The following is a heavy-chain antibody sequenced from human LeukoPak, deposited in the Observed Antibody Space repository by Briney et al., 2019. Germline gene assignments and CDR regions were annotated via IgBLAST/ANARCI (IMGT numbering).Heavy chain of an antibody. CDR2: ISAYNGNT. Sequence: ASVKVSCKASGYTFTSYGISWVRQAPGQGLEWMGWISAYNGNTNYAQKLQGRVTMTTDTSTSTAYMELRSLRSDDTAVYYCARWDTAMVKMGHFDYWGQGTLVTVSS. D-gene: IGHD5-18*01. CDR1: GYTFTSYG. CDR3: ARWDTAMVKMGHFDY. J-gene: IGHJ4*02. V-gene: IGHV1-18*01.